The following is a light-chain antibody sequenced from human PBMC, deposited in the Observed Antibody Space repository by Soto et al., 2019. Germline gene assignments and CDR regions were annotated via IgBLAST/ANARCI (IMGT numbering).Light chain of an antibody. Sequence: EIVMTQSPATLSVSPGERATLSCRASQSVSSNLAWYQQKPGQSPRLLIYGASTRATGIPARFGGSGSGTEFTLSISSLQSEDFAVYYCQQRSNWPPITFGQGTRLEIK. J-gene: IGKJ5*01. CDR1: QSVSSN. V-gene: IGKV3-15*01. CDR2: GAS. CDR3: QQRSNWPPIT.